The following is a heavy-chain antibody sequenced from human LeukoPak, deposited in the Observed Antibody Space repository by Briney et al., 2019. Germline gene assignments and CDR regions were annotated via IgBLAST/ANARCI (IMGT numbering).Heavy chain of an antibody. CDR1: GFTFSSYA. Sequence: GGSLRLSCAVSGFTFSSYALSWVRQAPGKGLEWVSAISGSGGSTYYEDSVKGRFTISRDNSKNTLYLQMNSLRAEDTAVYYCARVSQWLVPYWGQGTLVTVSS. CDR3: ARVSQWLVPY. J-gene: IGHJ4*02. D-gene: IGHD6-19*01. CDR2: ISGSGGST. V-gene: IGHV3-23*01.